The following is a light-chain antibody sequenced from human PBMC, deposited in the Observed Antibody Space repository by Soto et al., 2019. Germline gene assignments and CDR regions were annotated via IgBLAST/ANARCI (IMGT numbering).Light chain of an antibody. Sequence: DIQLNQSPSTLSAAVGDSVTITCRASQNIRNLLAWYQQKPGKAPKPLIFDASTLKTGVPSRFGGSGSGAEFNFTITGLQPDDFATYFCQQYYTYSTFGQGTRLEIK. CDR3: QQYYTYST. V-gene: IGKV1-5*01. CDR2: DAS. CDR1: QNIRNL. J-gene: IGKJ5*01.